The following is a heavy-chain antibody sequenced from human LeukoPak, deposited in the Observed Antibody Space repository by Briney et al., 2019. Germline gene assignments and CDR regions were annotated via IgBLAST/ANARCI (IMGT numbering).Heavy chain of an antibody. V-gene: IGHV3-7*04. CDR2: IKYDGSEK. Sequence: GGSLRLSCEASGFTFSSYWMSWVCQAPGRGLEWVANIKYDGSEKYYVDSVKGRFTISRDNAKNSLYLQMSSLGADDTAVYYCARGGRTMVTYWGQGTLVTVSS. CDR3: ARGGRTMVTY. CDR1: GFTFSSYW. D-gene: IGHD4-17*01. J-gene: IGHJ4*02.